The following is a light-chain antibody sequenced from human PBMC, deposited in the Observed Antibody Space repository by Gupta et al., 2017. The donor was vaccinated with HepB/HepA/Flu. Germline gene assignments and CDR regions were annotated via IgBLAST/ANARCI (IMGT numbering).Light chain of an antibody. J-gene: IGKJ4*01. CDR2: AAS. CDR1: QGIYSN. Sequence: STASLSASVGDRVSLTCRASQGIYSNLAWFQQKAGKPPKSLIYAASSRQSGVPSTFSGNGSGTDFTLTISSLQPEDFAIYYCQQYYRCPLTFGRGTKVEIK. CDR3: QQYYRCPLT. V-gene: IGKV1-16*01.